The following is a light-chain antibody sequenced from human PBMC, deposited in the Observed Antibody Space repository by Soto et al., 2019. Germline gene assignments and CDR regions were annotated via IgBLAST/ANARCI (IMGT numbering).Light chain of an antibody. CDR1: QSVSSTY. CDR3: QHYDSLRWT. J-gene: IGKJ1*01. V-gene: IGKV3-20*01. CDR2: EAS. Sequence: EIVLTHSPGTLSLSPGERATLSCRAIQSVSSTYLTWYQQKPGQAPRLLIYEASRRATGIPDRFSGSGSGTGFSLTISRMEPEDFAVYYCQHYDSLRWTFGLGTKVDIK.